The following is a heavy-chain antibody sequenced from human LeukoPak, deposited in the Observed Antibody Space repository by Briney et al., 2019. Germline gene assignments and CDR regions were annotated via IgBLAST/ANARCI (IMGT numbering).Heavy chain of an antibody. Sequence: PSETLSLTCAVYGGSFSGYYWSWIRKPPGKGLEWIGEINHSGSTNYNPSLKSRVTISLDTSKNQFSLKLSSVTAADTAVYYCARGWALPEYGGQGTLVTVPS. V-gene: IGHV4-34*01. D-gene: IGHD1-26*01. CDR1: GGSFSGYY. CDR3: ARGWALPEY. J-gene: IGHJ4*02. CDR2: INHSGST.